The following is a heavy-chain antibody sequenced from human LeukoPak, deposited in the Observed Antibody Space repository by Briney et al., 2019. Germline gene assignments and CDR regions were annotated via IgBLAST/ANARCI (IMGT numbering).Heavy chain of an antibody. CDR2: VYYSGPT. CDR1: GGSISSSSNY. CDR3: AREDGDGRVGWFDP. J-gene: IGHJ5*02. D-gene: IGHD4-17*01. V-gene: IGHV4-39*07. Sequence: SETLSLTCTVSGGSISSSSNYWGWIRQSPGKGLEWIGSVYYSGPTYYNPSLESRVNILIDTSENQFSLRLSSVTAADTAVYYCAREDGDGRVGWFDPWGQGTLVTVSS.